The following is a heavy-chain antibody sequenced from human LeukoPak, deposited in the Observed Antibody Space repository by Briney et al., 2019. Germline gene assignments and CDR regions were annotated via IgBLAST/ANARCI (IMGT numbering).Heavy chain of an antibody. V-gene: IGHV1-69*13. CDR1: GGTFSSYA. CDR3: ASRYCSSTSCLNWFDP. D-gene: IGHD2-2*01. CDR2: IIPIFGTA. Sequence: GASVKVSCKASGGTFSSYAISWVRQAPGQGLEWMGGIIPIFGTANYAQKFQGRVTITADESTSTAYMELSSLRSEDTAVYYYASRYCSSTSCLNWFDPWGQGTLVTVSS. J-gene: IGHJ5*02.